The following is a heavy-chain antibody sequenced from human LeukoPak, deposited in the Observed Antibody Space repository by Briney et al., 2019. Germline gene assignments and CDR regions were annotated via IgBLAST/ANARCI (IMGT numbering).Heavy chain of an antibody. V-gene: IGHV3-23*01. J-gene: IGHJ4*02. CDR2: ISGSGTST. CDR3: AKKGIAAADSFDY. Sequence: GGSLRLSCAASGFTFSSYVMSWVRQAPGKGLEWVSGISGSGTSTYYADSVKGRFTISRDNSKNTLFLQMNSLRADDTAVYYCAKKGIAAADSFDYWGQGTLVTVSS. D-gene: IGHD6-13*01. CDR1: GFTFSSYV.